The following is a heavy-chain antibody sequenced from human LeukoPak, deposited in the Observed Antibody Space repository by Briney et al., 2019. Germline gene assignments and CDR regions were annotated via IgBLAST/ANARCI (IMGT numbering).Heavy chain of an antibody. CDR1: GVSISSYY. V-gene: IGHV4-59*08. D-gene: IGHD3-9*01. CDR2: IYNSGST. Sequence: SETLSLTCTVSGVSISSYYWSWIRQPPGKGLEWIGYIYNSGSTNYNPSLKSRVTISVHTSKNQCSLKLSSVTAADTAVYYCARHRYFAWLLFDYWGQGTLVTVSS. J-gene: IGHJ4*02. CDR3: ARHRYFAWLLFDY.